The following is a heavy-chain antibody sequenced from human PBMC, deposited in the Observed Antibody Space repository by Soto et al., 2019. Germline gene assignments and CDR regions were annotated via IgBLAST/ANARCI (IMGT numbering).Heavy chain of an antibody. V-gene: IGHV4-59*03. Sequence: SETLSLTCTVSGGSISSYYWSWTRQPPGKGLEWIGYIYYSGSTNYNPSLKSRVTISVDTSKNQFSLKLSSVPAADTAVYYCATSYSTILVYFVNWGQVTLVTVSS. CDR3: ATSYSTILVYFVN. J-gene: IGHJ4*02. D-gene: IGHD6-13*01. CDR1: GGSISSYY. CDR2: IYYSGST.